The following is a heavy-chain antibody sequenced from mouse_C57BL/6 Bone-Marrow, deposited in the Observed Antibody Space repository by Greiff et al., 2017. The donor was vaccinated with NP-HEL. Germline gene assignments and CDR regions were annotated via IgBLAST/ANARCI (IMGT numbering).Heavy chain of an antibody. D-gene: IGHD1-1*01. J-gene: IGHJ1*03. V-gene: IGHV1-53*01. CDR2: INPSNGGT. Sequence: QVQLQQSGTELVKPGASVKLSCKASGYTFTSYWMHWVKQRPGQGLEWIGNINPSNGGTNYNEKFKSKATLTVDQSSSTAYMQLSSLTSEDSAVYYCAQSGYYGSSYGYFDVWGTGTTVTVSS. CDR1: GYTFTSYW. CDR3: AQSGYYGSSYGYFDV.